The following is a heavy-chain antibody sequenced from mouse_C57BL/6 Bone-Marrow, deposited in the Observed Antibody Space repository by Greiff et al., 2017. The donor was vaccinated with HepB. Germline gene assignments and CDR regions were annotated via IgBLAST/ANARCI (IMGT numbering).Heavy chain of an antibody. CDR3: TRRSNYLAWFAY. J-gene: IGHJ3*01. CDR1: GYTFTDSE. Sequence: LKESGAELVRPGASVTLSCKASGYTFTDSEMHWVKQTPVHGLEWIGAIDPETGGTAYNQKFTGKAILTADKSSSTAYMELRSLTSEGSAVYYCTRRSNYLAWFAYWGQGTLVTVSA. V-gene: IGHV1-15*01. CDR2: IDPETGGT. D-gene: IGHD2-5*01.